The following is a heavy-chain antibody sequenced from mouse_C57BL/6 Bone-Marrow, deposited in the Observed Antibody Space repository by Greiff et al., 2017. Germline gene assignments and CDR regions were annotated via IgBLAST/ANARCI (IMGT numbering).Heavy chain of an antibody. V-gene: IGHV1-64*01. J-gene: IGHJ2*01. CDR2: IHPNSGST. D-gene: IGHD1-1*01. CDR1: GYTFTSSW. Sequence: VQLQQPGAELVKPGASVKLSCKASGYTFTSSWMHWVKQRPGQGLEWIGMIHPNSGSTNYNEKFKSKATLTVDKSSSTAYMQLSSLTSEDSAVYYCARDPHYYGSSPPFDYWGQGTTLTVSS. CDR3: ARDPHYYGSSPPFDY.